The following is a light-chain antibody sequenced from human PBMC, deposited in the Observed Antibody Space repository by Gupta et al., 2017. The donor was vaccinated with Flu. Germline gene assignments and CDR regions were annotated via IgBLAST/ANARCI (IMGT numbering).Light chain of an antibody. J-gene: IGLJ3*02. CDR2: EVT. CDR3: SSYTSTSTWV. V-gene: IGLV2-14*01. CDR1: SSDIGGYNY. Sequence: QSALTQPASVSGSPRQSITISCTGTSSDIGGYNYVSWYQQHPGKAPKLMIYEVTNRPSGVSNRFSGSKSGNTASLTISGLQAEDEADYYCSSYTSTSTWVFGRGTKLTVL.